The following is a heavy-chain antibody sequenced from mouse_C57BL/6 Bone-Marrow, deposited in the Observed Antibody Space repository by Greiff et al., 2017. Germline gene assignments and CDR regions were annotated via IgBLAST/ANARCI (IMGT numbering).Heavy chain of an antibody. D-gene: IGHD2-5*01. CDR3: ARQDYYSNFFAY. V-gene: IGHV5-6*01. CDR1: GFTFSSYG. J-gene: IGHJ3*01. Sequence: EVKLQQSGGDLVKPGGSLKLSCAASGFTFSSYGMSWVRQTPDKRLEWVATISSGGSYTYYPDSVKGRFTISRDNAKNTLYLQMSSLKSEDTAMYYCARQDYYSNFFAYWGQGTLVTVSA. CDR2: ISSGGSYT.